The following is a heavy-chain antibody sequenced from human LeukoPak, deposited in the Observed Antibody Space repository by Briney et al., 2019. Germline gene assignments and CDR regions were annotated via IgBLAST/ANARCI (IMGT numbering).Heavy chain of an antibody. V-gene: IGHV3-23*01. J-gene: IGHJ4*02. D-gene: IGHD3-22*01. CDR3: AKSSYYDSSGYYREYYFDY. Sequence: GGSLRLSCAASGFTFSSYTMSWVRQAPGKGLEWVSSVSGSGGSTYYADSVKGRFTISRDNSKSTLFLQMNSLRAEDTAVYYCAKSSYYDSSGYYREYYFDYWGQGTLVTVSS. CDR1: GFTFSSYT. CDR2: VSGSGGST.